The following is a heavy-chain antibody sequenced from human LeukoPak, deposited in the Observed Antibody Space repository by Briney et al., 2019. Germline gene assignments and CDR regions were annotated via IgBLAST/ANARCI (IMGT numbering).Heavy chain of an antibody. V-gene: IGHV4-34*01. D-gene: IGHD4-11*01. CDR2: INDSERT. Sequence: SETLSLTCAAYGGSFSGYYWSWIRQPPGKRLEWIGEINDSERTTYNPALKRRVSISIDTSKNQFSLNVSSVTAADTAVYYCARGSGADYNLYFFDHWGQGTLVTVSS. CDR1: GGSFSGYY. CDR3: ARGSGADYNLYFFDH. J-gene: IGHJ4*02.